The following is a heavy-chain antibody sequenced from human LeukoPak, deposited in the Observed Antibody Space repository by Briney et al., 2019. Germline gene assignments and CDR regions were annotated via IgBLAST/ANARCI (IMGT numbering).Heavy chain of an antibody. J-gene: IGHJ5*02. CDR1: GYSFSDYY. CDR3: ARADRLDGGPYLIGP. D-gene: IGHD2-21*01. CDR2: INPNSGGT. Sequence: ASVKVSCKTSGYSFSDYYMHWVRQAPGQGLEWMGWINPNSGGTSSAQKFQGRVTMTRDTSITTVYMEVTWLTSDDTAIYYCARADRLDGGPYLIGPWGQGTLVTVSS. V-gene: IGHV1-2*02.